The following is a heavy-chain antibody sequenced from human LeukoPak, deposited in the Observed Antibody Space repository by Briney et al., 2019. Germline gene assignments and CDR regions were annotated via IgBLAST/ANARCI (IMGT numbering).Heavy chain of an antibody. V-gene: IGHV3-74*01. CDR1: GSYW. D-gene: IGHD2/OR15-2a*01. J-gene: IGHJ4*02. CDR3: VSFYETY. Sequence: GGSLRLSCAASGSYWMHWVRQAPGKGLVWVPHINSDGSWTSYADSVKGRFTISKDNAKNTVYLQMNNLRAEDTAVYYCVSFYETYWGRGTLVTVSS. CDR2: INSDGSWT.